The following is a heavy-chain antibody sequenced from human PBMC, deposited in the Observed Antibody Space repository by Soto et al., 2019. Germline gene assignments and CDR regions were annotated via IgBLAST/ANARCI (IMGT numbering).Heavy chain of an antibody. CDR3: ARANLGIAVAGYYFDY. CDR1: GFTFSSYG. CDR2: IWYDGSNK. V-gene: IGHV3-33*01. D-gene: IGHD6-19*01. Sequence: GGSLRLSCAASGFTFSSYGMHWVRQAPGKGLEWVAVIWYDGSNKYYADSVKGRFTISRDNSKNTLYLQMNSLRAEDTAVYYCARANLGIAVAGYYFDYWGQGTLVTVSS. J-gene: IGHJ4*02.